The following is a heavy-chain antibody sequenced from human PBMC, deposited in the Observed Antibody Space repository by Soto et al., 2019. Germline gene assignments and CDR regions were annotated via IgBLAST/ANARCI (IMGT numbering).Heavy chain of an antibody. V-gene: IGHV4-4*02. D-gene: IGHD1-20*01. Sequence: QVQLQESGPGLVKPSGTLSLTCAVSGGSISSSNWWSWVRQPPGKGLEWIGEIYHSGSTNYNPSLKSRVTISVDKPKNQFSLKLSSVTAADTAVYYCASSARIRYVDYYYYGMDVWGQGTTVTVSS. J-gene: IGHJ6*02. CDR1: GGSISSSNW. CDR2: IYHSGST. CDR3: ASSARIRYVDYYYYGMDV.